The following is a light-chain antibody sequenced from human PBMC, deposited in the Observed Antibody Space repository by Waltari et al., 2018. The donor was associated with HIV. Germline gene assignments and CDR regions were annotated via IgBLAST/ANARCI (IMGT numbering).Light chain of an antibody. CDR2: KAS. CDR3: QQYNSDPS. CDR1: QGISNW. V-gene: IGKV1-5*03. Sequence: STLSAFVGDRVTITCRASQGISNWLAWYQQKPGKAPKLLIHKASVLENGVSSRFSGSRFGTDFTLIIDSLEPDDFATYYCQQYNSDPSFGQGTRLEMK. J-gene: IGKJ5*01.